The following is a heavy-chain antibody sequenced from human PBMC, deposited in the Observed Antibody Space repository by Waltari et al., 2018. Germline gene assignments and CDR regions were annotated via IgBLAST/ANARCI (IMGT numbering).Heavy chain of an antibody. V-gene: IGHV4-34*01. CDR3: ARATYYYDSSGYWRDAFDI. J-gene: IGHJ3*02. D-gene: IGHD3-22*01. CDR2: INHSGST. Sequence: QVQLQQWGAGLLKPSETLSLTCAVYGGSFSGYYWSWIRQPPGKGLEWIGEINHSGSTNYNPSLKSRVTISLDTSKNQFSLKLSSVTAADTAVYYCARATYYYDSSGYWRDAFDIWGQGTMVTVSS. CDR1: GGSFSGYY.